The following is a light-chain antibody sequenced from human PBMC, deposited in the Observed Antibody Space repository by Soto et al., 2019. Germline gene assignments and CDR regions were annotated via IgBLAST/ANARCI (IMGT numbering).Light chain of an antibody. CDR2: DVA. CDR3: SSYTRSGTPV. V-gene: IGLV2-14*03. CDR1: SSDVGFYSY. Sequence: QSTLTQPASVSESPGQSITISCTGTSSDVGFYSYVSWYQHHPGNAPKLLIYDVANRPSGVSNRFSGSKSDNTAYLSISGLQADDEADYYCSSYTRSGTPVFGGGTKVTVL. J-gene: IGLJ3*02.